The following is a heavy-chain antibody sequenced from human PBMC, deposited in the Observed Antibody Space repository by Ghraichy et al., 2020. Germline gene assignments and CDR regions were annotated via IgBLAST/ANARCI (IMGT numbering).Heavy chain of an antibody. J-gene: IGHJ5*02. CDR2: INPNSGGT. CDR1: GYTFTGYY. Sequence: ASVKVSCKASGYTFTGYYMHWVRQAPGQGLEWMGWINPNSGGTNYAQKFQGRVTMTRDTSISTAYMELSRLRSDDTAVYYCARADDFWSGFNWFDPWGQGTLVTVSS. CDR3: ARADDFWSGFNWFDP. D-gene: IGHD3-3*01. V-gene: IGHV1-2*02.